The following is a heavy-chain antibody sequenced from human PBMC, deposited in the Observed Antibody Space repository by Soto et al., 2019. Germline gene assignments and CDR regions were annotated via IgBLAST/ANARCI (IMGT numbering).Heavy chain of an antibody. J-gene: IGHJ6*02. CDR1: GGSISSGGYS. V-gene: IGHV4-30-2*01. D-gene: IGHD3-9*01. Sequence: PSETLSLTCAVSGGSISSGGYSWSWIRQPPGEGLEWIGYIYHSGSTYYNPSLKSRVTISVDTSKNQFSLKRSSVTAADTAVYYCGIFYYYYGMDVWGQGTTVTVSS. CDR2: IYHSGST. CDR3: GIFYYYYGMDV.